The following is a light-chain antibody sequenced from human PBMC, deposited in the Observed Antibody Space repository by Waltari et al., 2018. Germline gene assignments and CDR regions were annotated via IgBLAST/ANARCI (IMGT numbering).Light chain of an antibody. CDR1: TLPTQY. V-gene: IGLV3-25*03. J-gene: IGLJ2*01. CDR3: QSADSSGTPVI. Sequence: SFELTQPPSVSVSPGQTASITCSGNTLPTQYAYWYRQKPGQAPALIMYKDSERPSGIPERFSGSSSGTTVTLTISGVQAEDEADYYCQSADSSGTPVIFGGGTKLTVL. CDR2: KDS.